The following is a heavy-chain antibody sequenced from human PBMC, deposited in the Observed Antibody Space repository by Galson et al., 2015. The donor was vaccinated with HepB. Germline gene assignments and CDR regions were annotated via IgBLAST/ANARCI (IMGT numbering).Heavy chain of an antibody. CDR2: IYHSGAT. D-gene: IGHD4-17*01. Sequence: SLTCIASGGSISSGGYYWSWIRQHPGKGLEWLGCIYHSGATFYNPPLQSRLTLSIETSPNHFSLNLTSVTAADTAVYYCATDYGDYPPAWYFDLWGRGTLVTVSS. V-gene: IGHV4-31*03. CDR1: GGSISSGGYY. CDR3: ATDYGDYPPAWYFDL. J-gene: IGHJ2*01.